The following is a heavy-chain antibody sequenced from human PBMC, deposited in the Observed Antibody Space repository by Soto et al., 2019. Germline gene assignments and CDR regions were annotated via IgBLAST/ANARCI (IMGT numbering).Heavy chain of an antibody. Sequence: QVQLQESGPGLVKPSQTLSLTCTVSGGSISSGGYYWSWIRQHPGKGLEWIGYIYYSGSTYYNPSLKSRVTIEVDTSKNQFALKLSSVAAADTAVYYCARGGYCSGGSCLTVRWFDPWGQGTLVTVSS. J-gene: IGHJ5*02. CDR3: ARGGYCSGGSCLTVRWFDP. CDR1: GGSISSGGYY. D-gene: IGHD2-15*01. CDR2: IYYSGST. V-gene: IGHV4-31*03.